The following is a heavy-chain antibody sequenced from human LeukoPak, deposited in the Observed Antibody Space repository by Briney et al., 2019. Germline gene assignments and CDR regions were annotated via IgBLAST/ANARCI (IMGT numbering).Heavy chain of an antibody. V-gene: IGHV4-38-2*02. CDR3: ARAPSPRWPFSSEPFDY. CDR1: GYSISSGYY. J-gene: IGHJ4*02. CDR2: IYHSGST. D-gene: IGHD3-10*01. Sequence: SETLSLTCTVSGYSISSGYYWGWIRQPPGKGLEWIGSIYHSGSTYYNPSLKIRVTISVDTSTNQFSLKLSSVTAADTAVYYCARAPSPRWPFSSEPFDYWGQGTLVTVSS.